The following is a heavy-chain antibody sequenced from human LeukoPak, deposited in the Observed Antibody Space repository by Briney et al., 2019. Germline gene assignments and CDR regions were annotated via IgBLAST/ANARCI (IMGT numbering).Heavy chain of an antibody. J-gene: IGHJ6*03. V-gene: IGHV4-34*01. D-gene: IGHD2-8*01. CDR1: GGSFSGNY. CDR3: ARGLKSPRYYTRGIYYMDV. Sequence: SETLSLTCAVYGGSFSGNYWNFIRQPPGKGLEWIGEINHVGSTTYNPSLMSRVTMSVDTSKNQFSLTLSSVTAADTAVYFCARGLKSPRYYTRGIYYMDVWGKGTTVTVSS. CDR2: INHVGST.